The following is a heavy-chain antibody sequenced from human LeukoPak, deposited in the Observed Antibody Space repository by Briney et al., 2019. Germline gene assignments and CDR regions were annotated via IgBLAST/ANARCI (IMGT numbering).Heavy chain of an antibody. CDR1: GFTVSSNY. CDR2: IFGGGST. J-gene: IGHJ5*02. D-gene: IGHD3-16*01. CDR3: ARANQFGNWFDP. Sequence: GALRLSCAASGFTVSSNYMNWVRQAPGKGLEWVSVIFGGGSTYFADSVKGRFTISRDNSKNTLYLQMNSLRAEDTAVYYCARANQFGNWFDPWGQGTLVTVSS. V-gene: IGHV3-53*01.